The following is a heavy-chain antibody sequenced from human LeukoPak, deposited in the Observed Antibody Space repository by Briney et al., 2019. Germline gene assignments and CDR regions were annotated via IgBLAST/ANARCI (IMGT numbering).Heavy chain of an antibody. J-gene: IGHJ5*02. V-gene: IGHV4-59*01. D-gene: IGHD6-13*01. CDR2: IYHRGSA. Sequence: SETLSLTCTVSGGSISSYYWTWIRQPPGKGLEWIGYIYHRGSANYNPSLKSRVTISVDTSKNQFSLKLSSVTAADTAVYYCARVLAGPEENWFDPWGQGTLVTVSS. CDR1: GGSISSYY. CDR3: ARVLAGPEENWFDP.